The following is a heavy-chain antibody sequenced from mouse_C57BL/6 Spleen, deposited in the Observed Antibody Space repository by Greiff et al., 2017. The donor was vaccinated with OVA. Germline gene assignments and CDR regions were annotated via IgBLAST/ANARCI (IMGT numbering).Heavy chain of an antibody. CDR1: GYTFTSYW. J-gene: IGHJ4*01. CDR3: ARWPYYGSPSSYYAMDY. D-gene: IGHD1-1*01. Sequence: QVQLQQSGAELVKPGASVKLSCKASGYTFTSYWMQWVKQRPGQGLEWIGEIDPSDSYTNYNQKFKGKATLTVDTSSSTAYMQLSSLTSEDSAVYYCARWPYYGSPSSYYAMDYWGQGTSVTVSS. CDR2: IDPSDSYT. V-gene: IGHV1-50*01.